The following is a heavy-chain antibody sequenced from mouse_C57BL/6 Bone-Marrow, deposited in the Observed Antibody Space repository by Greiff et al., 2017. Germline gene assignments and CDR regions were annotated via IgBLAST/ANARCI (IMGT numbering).Heavy chain of an antibody. J-gene: IGHJ2*01. Sequence: VQLQQPGAELVKPGASVKLSCKASGYTFTSYWMHWVKQRPGRGLEWIGRIDPNSGGTKYNEKFKSKATLTVDQSSSTAYMQLNSLTSEDSAVYYCARSEITTVVDYFDYWGQGTTLTVSS. D-gene: IGHD1-1*01. CDR1: GYTFTSYW. CDR3: ARSEITTVVDYFDY. V-gene: IGHV1-62-3*01. CDR2: IDPNSGGT.